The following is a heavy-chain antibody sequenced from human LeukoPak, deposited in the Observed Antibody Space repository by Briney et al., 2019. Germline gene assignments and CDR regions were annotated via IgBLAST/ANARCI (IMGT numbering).Heavy chain of an antibody. CDR1: GYTFTGYY. CDR3: ARDGRKSMVRGVIGNWFDP. CDR2: INPNSGGT. J-gene: IGHJ5*02. Sequence: GASVKVSCKASGYTFTGYYMHWVRQAPGQGLEWMGWINPNSGGTNYAQKFQGRVTMTRDTSISTDYMELSRLRYDDTAVYYCARDGRKSMVRGVIGNWFDPWGQGTLVTVSS. D-gene: IGHD3-10*01. V-gene: IGHV1-2*02.